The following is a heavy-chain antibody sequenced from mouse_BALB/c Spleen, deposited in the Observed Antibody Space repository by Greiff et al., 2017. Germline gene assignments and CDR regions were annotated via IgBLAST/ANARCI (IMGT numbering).Heavy chain of an antibody. D-gene: IGHD2-2*01. CDR3: ARWNGNDSYAMDY. Sequence: EVKLVESGGGLVKPGGSLKLSCAASGFTFSSYTMSWVRQTPEKRLEWVATISSGGGNTYYPDSVQGRFTISRDNAKNNLYLQMSSLRSEDTALYDCARWNGNDSYAMDYWGQGTSVTVSS. CDR1: GFTFSSYT. J-gene: IGHJ4*01. CDR2: ISSGGGNT. V-gene: IGHV5-9*03.